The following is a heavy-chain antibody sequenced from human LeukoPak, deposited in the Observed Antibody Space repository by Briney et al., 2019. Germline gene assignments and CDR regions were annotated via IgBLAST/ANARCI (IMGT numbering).Heavy chain of an antibody. CDR1: GGSFSGYY. Sequence: PSETLSLTCAVYGGSFSGYYWSWIRQPPGKGLEWIGEINHSGSTNYNPSLKSRVTISVDTSKNQFSLKLSSVTAADTAVYYCARHAPDTDYYYYMDVWGKGTTVTISS. J-gene: IGHJ6*03. D-gene: IGHD3-9*01. V-gene: IGHV4-34*01. CDR2: INHSGST. CDR3: ARHAPDTDYYYYMDV.